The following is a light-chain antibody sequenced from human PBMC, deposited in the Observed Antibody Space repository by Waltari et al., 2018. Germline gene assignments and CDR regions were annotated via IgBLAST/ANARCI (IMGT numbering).Light chain of an antibody. CDR2: KAS. V-gene: IGKV1-5*03. CDR3: QQFDTYPWT. CDR1: QAIGTW. Sequence: DIQLTQSPSTLSASVGDRVTITCRASQAIGTWLAWYQQKPGKAPELLVYKASRLQSGVPSRFSGSGSGTEFTLTITSLQPEDFATFYCQQFDTYPWTFGQGTKVDIK. J-gene: IGKJ1*01.